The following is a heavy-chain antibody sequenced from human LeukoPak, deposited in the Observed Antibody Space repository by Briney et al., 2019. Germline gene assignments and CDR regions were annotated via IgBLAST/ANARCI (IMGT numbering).Heavy chain of an antibody. J-gene: IGHJ4*02. CDR2: IYENGGTT. D-gene: IGHD2-15*01. CDR3: AKGQNNIVVVVAAIH. Sequence: GGSLRLSCVGSGFTFRSHAMSWVRQAPEKGLEFVSGIYENGGTTYYADSVKGRFSISRDNSKNTLYLQMDSLRAEDTAVYYCAKGQNNIVVVVAAIHWGQGTLVTVSS. CDR1: GFTFRSHA. V-gene: IGHV3-23*01.